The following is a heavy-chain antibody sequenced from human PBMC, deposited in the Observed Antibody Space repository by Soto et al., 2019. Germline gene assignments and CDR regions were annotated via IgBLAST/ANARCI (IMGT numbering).Heavy chain of an antibody. CDR3: AKDLIVVVITTTGGGY. J-gene: IGHJ4*02. CDR1: GFTFSSYA. V-gene: IGHV3-23*01. D-gene: IGHD3-22*01. Sequence: VGSLRLSCAASGFTFSSYAMSWVRQAPGKGLEWVSAISGSGGSTYYADSVKGRFTISRDNSKNTLYLQMNSLRAEDTAVYYCAKDLIVVVITTTGGGYWGQGTLVTVS. CDR2: ISGSGGST.